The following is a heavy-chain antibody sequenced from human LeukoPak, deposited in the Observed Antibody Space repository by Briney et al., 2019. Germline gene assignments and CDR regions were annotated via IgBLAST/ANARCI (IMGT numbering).Heavy chain of an antibody. J-gene: IGHJ4*02. V-gene: IGHV3-33*01. Sequence: GGSLRLSCAAPGFTFSSYGMHWVRQAPGKGLEWVAVIWYDGSNKYYADSVKGRFTISRDNSKNTLYLQMNSLRAEDTAVYYCARDWGYGDYVHVFDYWGQGTLVTVSS. CDR3: ARDWGYGDYVHVFDY. CDR1: GFTFSSYG. CDR2: IWYDGSNK. D-gene: IGHD4-17*01.